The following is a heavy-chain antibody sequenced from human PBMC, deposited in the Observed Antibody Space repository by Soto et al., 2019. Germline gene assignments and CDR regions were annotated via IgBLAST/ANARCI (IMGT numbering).Heavy chain of an antibody. CDR2: ISGSGGST. J-gene: IGHJ4*02. Sequence: GGSLRLSCAASGFTFSSYAMSWVRQAPGKGLEWVSAISGSGGSTYYAESLKGRVTISRDHFKNTLYLQLNSLRPEDTAVYFCAKDGRDVPYYFDYWGQGALVTVSS. CDR3: AKDGRDVPYYFDY. V-gene: IGHV3-23*01. CDR1: GFTFSSYA.